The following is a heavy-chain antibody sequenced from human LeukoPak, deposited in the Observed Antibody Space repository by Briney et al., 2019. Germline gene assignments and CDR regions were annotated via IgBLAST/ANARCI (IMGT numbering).Heavy chain of an antibody. CDR3: ARGIAAAGPSAFGI. CDR2: INHSGST. V-gene: IGHV4-34*01. D-gene: IGHD6-13*01. J-gene: IGHJ3*02. Sequence: SETLSLTCAVYGGSFSGYYWSWIRQPPGKGLEWIGEINHSGSTNYNPSLKSRVTISVDTSKNQFSLKLSSVTAADTAVYYCARGIAAAGPSAFGIWGQGTMVTVSS. CDR1: GGSFSGYY.